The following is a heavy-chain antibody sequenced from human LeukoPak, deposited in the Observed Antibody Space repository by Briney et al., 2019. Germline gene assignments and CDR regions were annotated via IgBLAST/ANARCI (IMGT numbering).Heavy chain of an antibody. CDR1: GYTFTGYY. CDR2: INPNSGGT. CDR3: ARVKNYYDSSGYLYYFDY. D-gene: IGHD3-22*01. Sequence: GASVKVSCKXSGYTFTGYYIHWVRQAPGQGLEWMGWINPNSGGTNYAQKFQGRVTMTRDTSISTAYMELSRLRSDDTAVYYCARVKNYYDSSGYLYYFDYWGQGTLVTVSS. J-gene: IGHJ4*02. V-gene: IGHV1-2*02.